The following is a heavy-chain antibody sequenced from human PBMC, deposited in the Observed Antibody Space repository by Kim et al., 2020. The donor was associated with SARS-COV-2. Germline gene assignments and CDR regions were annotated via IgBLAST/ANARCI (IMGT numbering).Heavy chain of an antibody. CDR2: ST. D-gene: IGHD5-12*01. CDR3: ARDDGYNFDY. Sequence: STNYNPSHKSRVTISVDTSKNQFSLKLSSVTAADTAVYYCARDDGYNFDYWGQGTLVTVSS. V-gene: IGHV4-59*01. J-gene: IGHJ4*02.